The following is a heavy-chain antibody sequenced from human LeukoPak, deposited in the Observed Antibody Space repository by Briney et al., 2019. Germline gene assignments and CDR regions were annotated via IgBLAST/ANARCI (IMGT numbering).Heavy chain of an antibody. Sequence: ASVKVSCKASGYTFTSYATHWVRQAPGHRLEWMGWITAGNGNTKYSQKFQGRVTITRDTSASTACMELSSLRSEDTAVYYCARASARAYSSGWYGGYWGQGTLVTVSS. CDR2: ITAGNGNT. CDR3: ARASARAYSSGWYGGY. J-gene: IGHJ4*02. V-gene: IGHV1-3*01. D-gene: IGHD6-19*01. CDR1: GYTFTSYA.